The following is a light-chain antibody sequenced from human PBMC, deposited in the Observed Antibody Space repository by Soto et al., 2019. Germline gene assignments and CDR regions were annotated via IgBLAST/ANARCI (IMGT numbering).Light chain of an antibody. CDR1: QGISNY. V-gene: IGKV1-27*01. CDR3: QKYDSAPPFT. CDR2: AAS. Sequence: DIQMTQSPSSLSASVGDRVTITCRASQGISNYLAWYQQKPGKVPKLLIYAASTLHSGVPSRFSGSGSGTDFTLTISSLQPEDVATYYCQKYDSAPPFTFGPGTKADIK. J-gene: IGKJ3*01.